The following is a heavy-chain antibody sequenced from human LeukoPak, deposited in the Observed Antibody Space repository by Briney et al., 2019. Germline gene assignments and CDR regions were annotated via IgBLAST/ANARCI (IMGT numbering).Heavy chain of an antibody. CDR1: GFTFSNHW. V-gene: IGHV3-74*01. D-gene: IGHD2-2*01. J-gene: IGHJ4*02. CDR3: ARDRGSTEFDY. Sequence: GGSLRLSCGASGFTFSNHWMHWVRQAPGKGLVWVSRINGDGSRTSYADSVKGRFTISRDNPKNTVYLQMNSLRAEDTALYYCARDRGSTEFDYWGQGTLVTVSS. CDR2: INGDGSRT.